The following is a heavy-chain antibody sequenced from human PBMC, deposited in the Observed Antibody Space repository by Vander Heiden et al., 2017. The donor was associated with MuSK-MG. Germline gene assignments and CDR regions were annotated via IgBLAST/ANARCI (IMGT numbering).Heavy chain of an antibody. Sequence: QVQLVESGGGVVQPGRSLRLSCAASGFPFSSYALHGVRQAPGKGLEWVAFISYDGSNKYYADSVKGRFTISRDNSKNTLYLQMNSLRAEDTAVYYCARWDGVVVAAPFTWPLDYWGQGTLVTVSS. J-gene: IGHJ4*02. CDR1: GFPFSSYA. D-gene: IGHD2-15*01. CDR3: ARWDGVVVAAPFTWPLDY. CDR2: ISYDGSNK. V-gene: IGHV3-30*04.